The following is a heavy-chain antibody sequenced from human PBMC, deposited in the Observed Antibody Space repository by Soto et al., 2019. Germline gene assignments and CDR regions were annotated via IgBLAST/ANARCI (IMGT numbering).Heavy chain of an antibody. V-gene: IGHV3-30*18. D-gene: IGHD6-19*01. CDR2: ISYDGSNK. J-gene: IGHJ6*02. CDR1: GFTFSSYG. CDR3: AKEVGAVAGYYYYYGMDV. Sequence: SLRLSCAASGFTFSSYGMHWVRQAPGKGLEWVAVISYDGSNKYYADSVKGRFTISRDNSKNTLYLQMNSLRAEDTAVYYCAKEVGAVAGYYYYYGMDVWGQGTTVTVS.